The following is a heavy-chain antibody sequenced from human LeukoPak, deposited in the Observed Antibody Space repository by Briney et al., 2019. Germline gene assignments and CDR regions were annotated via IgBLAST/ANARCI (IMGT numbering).Heavy chain of an antibody. CDR1: GGSISSSSYY. Sequence: SETLSLTSTVSGGSISSSSYYWGWIRQPPGRGLEWIGNIYYSGSTYYNPSLKSRATISVDTSKKQFSLKLTSVTTADTSVYFCARIPIQTTSDYFAFWGQGALVSVSS. D-gene: IGHD2/OR15-2a*01. CDR2: IYYSGST. V-gene: IGHV4-39*01. CDR3: ARIPIQTTSDYFAF. J-gene: IGHJ4*02.